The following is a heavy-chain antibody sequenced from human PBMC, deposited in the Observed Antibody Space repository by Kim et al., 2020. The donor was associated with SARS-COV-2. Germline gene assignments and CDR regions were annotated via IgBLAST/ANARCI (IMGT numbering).Heavy chain of an antibody. CDR3: ARDLSVAGKLFDY. CDR2: ISSSSSYI. CDR1: GFTFSSYS. J-gene: IGHJ4*02. V-gene: IGHV3-21*01. Sequence: GGSLRLSCAASGFTFSSYSMNWVRQAPGKGLEWVSSISSSSSYIYYADSVKGRFTISRDNAKNSLYLQMNSLRAEDTAVYYCARDLSVAGKLFDYWGQGTLVTVSS. D-gene: IGHD6-19*01.